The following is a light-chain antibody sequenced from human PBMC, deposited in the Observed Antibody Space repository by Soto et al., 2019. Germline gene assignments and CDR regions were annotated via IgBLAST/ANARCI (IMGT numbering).Light chain of an antibody. CDR2: DAS. V-gene: IGKV1-5*01. Sequence: DIQMTQSPSTLSASVGDRVTITCRASQSISSWLAWYQQKPGKAPKLLIYDASSLESGVPSRFSGSGSGTEFTLTISSLQPDDFGTYYCQQYNSWWTFGQGTKVEIK. CDR3: QQYNSWWT. CDR1: QSISSW. J-gene: IGKJ1*01.